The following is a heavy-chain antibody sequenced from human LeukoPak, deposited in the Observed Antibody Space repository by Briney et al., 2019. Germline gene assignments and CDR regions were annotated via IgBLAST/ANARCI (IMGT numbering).Heavy chain of an antibody. CDR1: GGSISSYY. J-gene: IGHJ4*02. Sequence: SETLSLTCTVSGGSISSYYWSWIRQPPGKGLEWIGYIYYSGSTNYNPSLKSRVTISVDTSKNQFSLKLSSVTAAVTAVYYCARLSYDSSGYYFYYWGQGTLVTVSS. V-gene: IGHV4-59*08. CDR2: IYYSGST. CDR3: ARLSYDSSGYYFYY. D-gene: IGHD3-22*01.